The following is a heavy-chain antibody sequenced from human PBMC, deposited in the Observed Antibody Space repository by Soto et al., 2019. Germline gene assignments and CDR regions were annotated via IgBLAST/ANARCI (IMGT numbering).Heavy chain of an antibody. Sequence: QVQLVQSGAEVKKPGSSVKVSCKASGGTFSSYAISWVRQAPGQGLEWMGGIIPIFGTANYAQKFQGRVTITADESTSTAYIELSSLRSEDTAVYYCARRYCSGGSCYYAPFDYWGQGTLVTVSS. D-gene: IGHD2-15*01. CDR3: ARRYCSGGSCYYAPFDY. V-gene: IGHV1-69*01. CDR2: IIPIFGTA. CDR1: GGTFSSYA. J-gene: IGHJ4*02.